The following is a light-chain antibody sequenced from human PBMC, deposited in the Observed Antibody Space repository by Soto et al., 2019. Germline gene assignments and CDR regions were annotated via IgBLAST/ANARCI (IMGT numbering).Light chain of an antibody. CDR3: AAWDDSLNGRV. CDR1: SSNIGSNT. J-gene: IGLJ2*01. CDR2: RNN. V-gene: IGLV1-44*01. Sequence: QAVVTQPPSASGTPGQRVTISCSGSSSNIGSNTVNWYQQLPGTAPKLLIYRNNQRPSGVPDRFSGSKSGTSASLAISGLQSEDDADYYCAAWDDSLNGRVFGGGTKLTVL.